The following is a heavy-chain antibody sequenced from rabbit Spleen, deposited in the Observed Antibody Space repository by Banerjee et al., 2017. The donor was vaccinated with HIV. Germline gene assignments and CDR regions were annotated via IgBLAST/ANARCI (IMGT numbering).Heavy chain of an antibody. D-gene: IGHD6-1*01. CDR3: AKGPTYGGAFFNL. CDR2: LYSGDGRK. J-gene: IGHJ4*01. Sequence: QQQLEESGGGLVQPEGSLTLTCKASGFSFSGSYWICWVRQAPGKGPEWVACLYSGDGRKYYATWAKGRLTISKPSSTTVTLQMTSLTDADTATYFCAKGPTYGGAFFNLWGPGTLVTVS. CDR1: GFSFSGSYW. V-gene: IGHV1S45*01.